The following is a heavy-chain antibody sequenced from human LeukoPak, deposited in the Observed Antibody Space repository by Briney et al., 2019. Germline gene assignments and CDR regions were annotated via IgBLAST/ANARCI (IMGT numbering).Heavy chain of an antibody. D-gene: IGHD5-12*01. CDR2: IYYSGST. CDR3: ASTTGEYSGYDFDY. V-gene: IGHV4-39*01. J-gene: IGHJ4*02. CDR1: GGSISSSSYY. Sequence: PSETLSLTCTVSGGSISSSSYYWGWIRQPPGKGLEWIGSIYYSGSTYYNPSLKSRVTISVDTSKSQFSLKLSSVTAADTAVYYCASTTGEYSGYDFDYWGQGTLVTVSS.